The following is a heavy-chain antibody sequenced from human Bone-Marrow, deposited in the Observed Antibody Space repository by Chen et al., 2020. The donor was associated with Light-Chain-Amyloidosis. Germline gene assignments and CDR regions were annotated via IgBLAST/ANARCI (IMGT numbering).Heavy chain of an antibody. D-gene: IGHD3-16*01. CDR2: IYSCGST. J-gene: IGHJ5*02. CDR3: AKDALLSVSYRETT. Sequence: EVQLVESGGGLVQPGGSLRLSCAASGFTVSSNYMSWVRQAPGKGLEWVSFIYSCGSTYYADSVKGRFTISRDNSKNTLYLQMNSLRAEDSAVYYCAKDALLSVSYRETTWGQGTLVTVST. V-gene: IGHV3-66*01. CDR1: GFTVSSNY.